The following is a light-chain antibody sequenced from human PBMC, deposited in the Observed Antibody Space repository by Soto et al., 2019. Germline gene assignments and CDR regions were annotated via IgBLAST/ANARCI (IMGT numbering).Light chain of an antibody. CDR3: SSYAGSNNVV. Sequence: QSALTQPPSASGSPGQSVTISCTGTSSDVGGNNYVSWYQQHPGKAPKLMIYEVNKRPSGVPDRFSGSKSGNTASLTVSGLQAEDEAEYYCSSYAGSNNVVFGGGTQLTVL. J-gene: IGLJ3*02. CDR1: SSDVGGNNY. CDR2: EVN. V-gene: IGLV2-8*01.